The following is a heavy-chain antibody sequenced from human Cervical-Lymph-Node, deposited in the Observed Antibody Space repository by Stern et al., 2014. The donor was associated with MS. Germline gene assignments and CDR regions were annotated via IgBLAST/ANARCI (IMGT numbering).Heavy chain of an antibody. CDR3: ARSGVHYFDTSGYYAFHI. Sequence: QMQLVQSGAEVKKPGASVEVSCKASGYSFTDYFVHWVRQAPGQGLEWMGWINPNSGATHYVQKFQGRVTMTSDTSISTAYMELRRLRSDDTAVFYCARSGVHYFDTSGYYAFHIWGQGTMVTVSS. D-gene: IGHD3-22*01. CDR2: INPNSGAT. V-gene: IGHV1-2*02. CDR1: GYSFTDYF. J-gene: IGHJ3*02.